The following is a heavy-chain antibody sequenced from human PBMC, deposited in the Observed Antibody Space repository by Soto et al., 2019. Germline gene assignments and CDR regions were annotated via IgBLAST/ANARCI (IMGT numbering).Heavy chain of an antibody. CDR3: ARSLGPSRHFFDH. CDR2: LSDTT. D-gene: IGHD3-16*01. J-gene: IGHJ4*02. Sequence: EVQLLDSGGDLVQPGGSLRLSCAASGFTFNNYDMSWVRQAPGKGLEWVSTLSDTTYYADSVRGRFTISRDTSGSTLYLQTNSLGVDDTAVSYCARSLGPSRHFFDHWGQGTLVTVSS. V-gene: IGHV3-23*01. CDR1: GFTFNNYD.